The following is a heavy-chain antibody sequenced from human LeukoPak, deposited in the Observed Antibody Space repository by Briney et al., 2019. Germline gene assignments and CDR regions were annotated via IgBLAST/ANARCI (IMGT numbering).Heavy chain of an antibody. CDR3: ARLSPYYDILTGSSYYFDY. CDR1: GGSISSSSYY. D-gene: IGHD3-9*01. V-gene: IGHV4-39*01. Sequence: PSETLSLTCTVSGGSISSSSYYWGWIRQPPGKGLEWIGSLYYSGSTYYNPSLKSRVTISVDTSKKQFSLKLSSVTGADTAVYYCARLSPYYDILTGSSYYFDYWGQGTLVTVSS. J-gene: IGHJ4*02. CDR2: LYYSGST.